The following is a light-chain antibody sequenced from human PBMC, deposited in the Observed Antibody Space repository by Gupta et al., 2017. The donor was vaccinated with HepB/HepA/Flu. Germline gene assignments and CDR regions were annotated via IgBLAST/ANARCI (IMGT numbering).Light chain of an antibody. Sequence: SYELTHPPSLAVSPGQAARIYCSGDALPKQYAYWYQPKPGQAPVLVIYKDRERPSGIPGRFSGSSSGTTVTLTTSGVQAEEEADYYCQSADSSGTYVVFGGGTKLTVL. J-gene: IGLJ2*01. CDR3: QSADSSGTYVV. CDR2: KDR. CDR1: ALPKQY. V-gene: IGLV3-25*02.